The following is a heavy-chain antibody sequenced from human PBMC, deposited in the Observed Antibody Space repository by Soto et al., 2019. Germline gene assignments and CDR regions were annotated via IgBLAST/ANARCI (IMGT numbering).Heavy chain of an antibody. J-gene: IGHJ5*02. CDR2: IVPLFGTA. D-gene: IGHD3-3*01. CDR1: GGTFGNTA. CDR3: ARDGDPGYSFWSGPLGGGRFDP. V-gene: IGHV1-69*12. Sequence: QVQLVQSGAEVKEPGSSVNVSCKTSGGTFGNTAVTWVRQVPGQGVEWIGGIVPLFGTANYAQKLRGRVMITAEESTSTAYMDLSSLRSADTAIYYCARDGDPGYSFWSGPLGGGRFDPWGQGTQVTVSS.